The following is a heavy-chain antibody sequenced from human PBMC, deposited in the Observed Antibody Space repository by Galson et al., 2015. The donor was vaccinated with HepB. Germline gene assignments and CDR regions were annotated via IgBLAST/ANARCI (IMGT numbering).Heavy chain of an antibody. CDR3: ARGGDDAPYYFDF. CDR1: GDSVSSNSAA. D-gene: IGHD2-21*02. J-gene: IGHJ4*02. V-gene: IGHV6-1*01. Sequence: AISGDSVSSNSAAWNWIRQSPSRGLEWLGRTYYRSKWYSDYAVSVKSRITINPDISKNQFSLKLSSVTAADTAVYYCARGGDDAPYYFDFWGRGTLVTVSS. CDR2: TYYRSKWYS.